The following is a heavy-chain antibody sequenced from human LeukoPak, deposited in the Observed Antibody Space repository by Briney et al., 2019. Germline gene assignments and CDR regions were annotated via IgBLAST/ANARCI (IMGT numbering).Heavy chain of an antibody. CDR3: GRDPSGGCGHVDY. CDR2: IYIEGYT. D-gene: IGHD6-19*01. Sequence: FRWVRQPQGKEKDGVSVIYIEGYTYYADSVKGRFTISRHNSKNTVHLQMNSLKPEDTAVYYCGRDPSGGCGHVDYGAQGTLDTVSS. V-gene: IGHV3-53*01. J-gene: IGHJ4*02.